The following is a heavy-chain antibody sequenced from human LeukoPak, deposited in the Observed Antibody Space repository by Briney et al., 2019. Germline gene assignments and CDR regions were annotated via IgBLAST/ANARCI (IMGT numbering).Heavy chain of an antibody. CDR2: IYTSGST. J-gene: IGHJ6*02. D-gene: IGHD3-10*01. CDR1: GGSISSYY. V-gene: IGHV4-4*07. Sequence: SETLSLTCTVSGGSISSYYWSWIRQPAGKGLEWIGRIYTSGSTNYNPSLKSRVTMSVDTSKNQFSLKLSSVTAADTAVYYCARDPVEVQGVIITSRAYGMDVWGQGTTVTVSS. CDR3: ARDPVEVQGVIITSRAYGMDV.